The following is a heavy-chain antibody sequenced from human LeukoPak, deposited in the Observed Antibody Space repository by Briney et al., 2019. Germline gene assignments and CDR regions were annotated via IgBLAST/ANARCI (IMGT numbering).Heavy chain of an antibody. CDR2: INHSGST. V-gene: IGHV4-34*01. D-gene: IGHD2-15*01. J-gene: IGHJ4*02. CDR3: AKESCSGGSCYIFDY. CDR1: GGSFSGYY. Sequence: SETLSLTCGVYGGSFSGYYWSWIRQPPGKGLEWIREINHSGSTNYNPSLKSRVTISVDTSKNQFSLKLSSVTAADTAVYYCAKESCSGGSCYIFDYWGQGTLVTVSS.